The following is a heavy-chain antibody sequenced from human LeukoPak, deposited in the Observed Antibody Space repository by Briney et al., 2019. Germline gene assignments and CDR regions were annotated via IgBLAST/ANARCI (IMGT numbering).Heavy chain of an antibody. CDR3: AGGVYDSSVSDAFDI. Sequence: VASAKVSCKASGYTFTSYDINWVRQATGQGLEWMGWMNPNSGNTGYAQKFQGRVTMTRNTSISTAYMELSSLSSEDTAVYYCAGGVYDSSVSDAFDIWGQGTMVTVSS. V-gene: IGHV1-8*01. CDR2: MNPNSGNT. J-gene: IGHJ3*02. D-gene: IGHD3-22*01. CDR1: GYTFTSYD.